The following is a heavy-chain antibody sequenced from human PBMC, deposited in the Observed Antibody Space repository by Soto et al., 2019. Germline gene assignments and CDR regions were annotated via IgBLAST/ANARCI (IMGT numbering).Heavy chain of an antibody. CDR3: ARVDSGGPLRGPIDY. V-gene: IGHV4-31*03. D-gene: IGHD2-15*01. CDR2: IYYSGST. J-gene: IGHJ4*02. Sequence: QVQLQESGPGLVKPSQTLSLTCTVSGGSISSGGYSWSWIRQHPGQGLEWIGYIYYSGSTYYNPSLKSRVTISVDTSKTQFSLKLSSVTAADTAVYYCARVDSGGPLRGPIDYGGEGTLVTGSS. CDR1: GGSISSGGYS.